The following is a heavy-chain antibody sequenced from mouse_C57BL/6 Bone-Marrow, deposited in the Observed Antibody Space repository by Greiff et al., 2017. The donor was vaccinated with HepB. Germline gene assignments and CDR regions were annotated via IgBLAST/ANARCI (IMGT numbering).Heavy chain of an antibody. J-gene: IGHJ2*01. CDR1: GYTFTSYW. CDR2: IDPSDSYT. D-gene: IGHD1-1*01. V-gene: IGHV1-50*01. Sequence: VQLQQPGAELVKPGASVKLSCKASGYTFTSYWMQWVKQRPGQGLEWIGEIDPSDSYTNYNQKFKGKATLTVDTSSSTAYMQLSSLTSEDSAVYYCARESFITTVVVFDYWGQGTNLTVSS. CDR3: ARESFITTVVVFDY.